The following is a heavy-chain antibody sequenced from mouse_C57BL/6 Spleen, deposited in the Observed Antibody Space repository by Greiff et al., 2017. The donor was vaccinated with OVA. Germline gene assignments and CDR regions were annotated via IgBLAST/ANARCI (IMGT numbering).Heavy chain of an antibody. CDR2: INPNNGGT. Sequence: EVQLQQSGPELVKPGASVKISCKASGYTFTDYYMNWVKQSHGKSLAWIGDINPNNGGTSYNQQFKGKATLTVDKSSSTAYMELRSLTSEDSAVYYCARLGVPYYFDYWGQGTTLTVSS. J-gene: IGHJ2*01. CDR1: GYTFTDYY. CDR3: ARLGVPYYFDY. V-gene: IGHV1-26*01.